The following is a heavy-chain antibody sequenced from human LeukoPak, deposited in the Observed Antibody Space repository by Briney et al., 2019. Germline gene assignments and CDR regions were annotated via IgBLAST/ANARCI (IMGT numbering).Heavy chain of an antibody. Sequence: PGGSLRLSCAASGFTFSIYDMSWVRQAPGKGLEWVSTISTGGGSTYYADSVKGRFTISRDNSKNTLYLQMNSLRAEDTAVYYCAKDPNLFDYWGQGTLVTVSS. CDR1: GFTFSIYD. CDR3: AKDPNLFDY. J-gene: IGHJ4*02. CDR2: ISTGGGST. V-gene: IGHV3-23*01.